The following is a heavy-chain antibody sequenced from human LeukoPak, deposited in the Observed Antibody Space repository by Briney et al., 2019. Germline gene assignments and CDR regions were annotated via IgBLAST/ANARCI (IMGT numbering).Heavy chain of an antibody. CDR3: AREPEYSSSSYFDY. CDR1: GYTFTSYG. V-gene: IGHV1-18*01. D-gene: IGHD6-6*01. J-gene: IGHJ4*02. CDR2: ISAYNGNT. Sequence: ASVKVSCKASGYTFTSYGISWVRQAPGQGLEWMGWISAYNGNTNYAQKFQGRVTITADESTSTAYMEPSSLRSEDTAVYYCAREPEYSSSSYFDYWGQGTLVTVSS.